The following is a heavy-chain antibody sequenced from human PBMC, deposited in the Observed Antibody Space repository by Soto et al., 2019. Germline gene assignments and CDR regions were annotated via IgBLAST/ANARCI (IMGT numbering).Heavy chain of an antibody. CDR1: GGTFSSYA. J-gene: IGHJ5*02. V-gene: IGHV1-69*01. CDR3: ARHFDYYDSSGYYSWFDP. D-gene: IGHD3-22*01. CDR2: IIPIFGTA. Sequence: QVQLVQSGAEVKKPGSSVKVSCKASGGTFSSYAISWVRQAPGQGLEWMGGIIPIFGTANYAQKFQGRVTITADESTRTAYMELSSLRSEDTAVYYCARHFDYYDSSGYYSWFDPWGQGTLVTVSS.